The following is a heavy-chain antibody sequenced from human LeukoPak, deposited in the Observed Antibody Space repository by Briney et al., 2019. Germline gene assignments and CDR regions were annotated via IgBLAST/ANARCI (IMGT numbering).Heavy chain of an antibody. CDR2: ISAYNGNT. D-gene: IGHD1-26*01. CDR1: GYTFTSYG. Sequence: ASVKVSCKASGYTFTSYGISWVRQAPGQGLEWMGWISAYNGNTNYAQKLQGRVTMTTDTSTSTAYMELRSLRSDDTAVYYCARVYSGSSLWGAFDIWGQGTMVTVSS. J-gene: IGHJ3*02. V-gene: IGHV1-18*01. CDR3: ARVYSGSSLWGAFDI.